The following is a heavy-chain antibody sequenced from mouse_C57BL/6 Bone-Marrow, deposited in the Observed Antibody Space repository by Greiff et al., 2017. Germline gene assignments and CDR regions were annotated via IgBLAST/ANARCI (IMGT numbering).Heavy chain of an antibody. V-gene: IGHV1-47*01. CDR2: FHPYNDDT. J-gene: IGHJ2*01. Sequence: VQLQQSGAELVKPGASVKMSCKASGYTFTTYPIEWMKQTHGKSLEWIGNFHPYNDDTKYNEKFKGKVTLTVEKSSRTVYLELSRLTSDDSAVYYGARGGNYGGYYFDYWGQGTTLTVSS. D-gene: IGHD2-1*01. CDR3: ARGGNYGGYYFDY. CDR1: GYTFTTYP.